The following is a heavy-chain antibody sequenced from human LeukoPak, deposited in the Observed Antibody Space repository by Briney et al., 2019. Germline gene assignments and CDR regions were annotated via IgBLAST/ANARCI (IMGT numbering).Heavy chain of an antibody. J-gene: IGHJ4*02. CDR2: IHHTGGT. D-gene: IGHD3-10*01. Sequence: SEALSLTCAVSGYSISSGYYWGWIRQPPGKGLEFIGSIHHTGGTHHNPSLKSRVTMSMDTSRNQISLKLSFVTAADTAVYYCARYGSGFDDCWGQGTLVTVSS. CDR1: GYSISSGYY. CDR3: ARYGSGFDDC. V-gene: IGHV4-38-2*01.